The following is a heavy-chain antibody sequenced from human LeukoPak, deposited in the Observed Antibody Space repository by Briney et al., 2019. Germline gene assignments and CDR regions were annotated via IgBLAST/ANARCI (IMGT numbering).Heavy chain of an antibody. CDR3: ARAPGVEVPAAPDS. CDR1: GGSISRHF. D-gene: IGHD2-2*01. V-gene: IGHV4-59*11. J-gene: IGHJ4*02. Sequence: KLSETLSLTCSVSGGSISRHFWNWIRQPPGKGLEWIGYIHHSGDTNYNPSLKTRVTMSIDTSKNHFSLSLSSVTAADTAVYYCARAPGVEVPAAPDSWGQGTLVIVSS. CDR2: IHHSGDT.